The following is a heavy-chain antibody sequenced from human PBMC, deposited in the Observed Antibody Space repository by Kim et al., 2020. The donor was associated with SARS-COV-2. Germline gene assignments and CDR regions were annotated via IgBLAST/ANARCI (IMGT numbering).Heavy chain of an antibody. CDR1: GDSISSAHYF. CDR2: IYYSGST. D-gene: IGHD3-22*01. V-gene: IGHV4-39*01. Sequence: SETLSLTYTVSGDSISSAHYFWGWIRQPPGKGLEWIGSIYYSGSTYYNPSLKSRVTISLDTSKNQFSLKLRSVTAADTAVYYCARALANGFDTTGYYFN. J-gene: IGHJ4*01. CDR3: ARALANGFDTTGYYFN.